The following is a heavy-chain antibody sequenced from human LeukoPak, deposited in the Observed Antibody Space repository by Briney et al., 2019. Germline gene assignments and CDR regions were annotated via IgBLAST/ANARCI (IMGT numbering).Heavy chain of an antibody. CDR3: AREDCSGGSCCFRYFDY. J-gene: IGHJ4*02. CDR1: GYTFTSYY. D-gene: IGHD2-15*01. Sequence: ASMKVSCKASGYTFTSYYMHWVRQAPGQGLEWMGIINPSGGSTSYAQKFQGRVTMTRDTSTSTVYMEMSSLRSEDTAVYYCAREDCSGGSCCFRYFDYWGQGTLVTVSS. CDR2: INPSGGST. V-gene: IGHV1-46*03.